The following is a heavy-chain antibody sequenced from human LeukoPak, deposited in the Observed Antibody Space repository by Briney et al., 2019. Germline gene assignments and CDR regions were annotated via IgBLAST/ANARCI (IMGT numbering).Heavy chain of an antibody. CDR1: GYTFTGYY. CDR3: ATSSWYYYGMDV. CDR2: INPNSGGT. V-gene: IGHV1-2*02. D-gene: IGHD2-2*01. J-gene: IGHJ6*02. Sequence: ASVKVSCKASGYTFTGYYMHWVRQAPGQGLEWMGWINPNSGGTNYAQKFQGRVTMTRDTSISTAYMELRSLRSDDTAVYYCATSSWYYYGMDVWGQGTTVTVSS.